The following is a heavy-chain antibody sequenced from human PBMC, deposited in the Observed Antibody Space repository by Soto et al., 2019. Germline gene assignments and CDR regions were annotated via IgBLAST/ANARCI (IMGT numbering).Heavy chain of an antibody. CDR3: AKDLYDSSPNYGMAV. J-gene: IGHJ6*02. CDR2: ISWNSGSI. CDR1: GFTFDDYA. D-gene: IGHD3-22*01. V-gene: IGHV3-9*01. Sequence: EVQLVESGGGLVQPGRSLRLSCAASGFTFDDYAMHWVRQAPGKGLEWVSGISWNSGSIGYADSVKGRFTISRDNAKNCLYLQMNSLRAEDTALYYCAKDLYDSSPNYGMAVWGQGTTVTVSS.